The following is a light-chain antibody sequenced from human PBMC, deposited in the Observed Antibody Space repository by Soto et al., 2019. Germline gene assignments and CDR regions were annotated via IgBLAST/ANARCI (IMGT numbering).Light chain of an antibody. Sequence: QSVLTQTPSASGTPGQTVTISCSGSRSNIGNNAVSWYQQFPGTAPKLLIYNNNQRPSGVPDRFSGSRSGTSASLAISRLQSEDEADYYCATCDDSLSARGVFGGGTKLTVL. CDR1: RSNIGNNA. J-gene: IGLJ3*02. CDR2: NNN. CDR3: ATCDDSLSARGV. V-gene: IGLV1-44*01.